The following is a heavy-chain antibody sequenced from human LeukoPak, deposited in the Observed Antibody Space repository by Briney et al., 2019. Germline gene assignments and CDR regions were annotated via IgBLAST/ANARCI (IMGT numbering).Heavy chain of an antibody. CDR3: VKDFGRVRGTPDS. CDR1: GFVFSIYT. CDR2: ISGSGNGFSI. D-gene: IGHD3-16*01. J-gene: IGHJ4*02. V-gene: IGHV3-64D*06. Sequence: GGSLRLSCSASGFVFSIYTMYWVRQTPGKGPEYVSTISGSGNGFSIYYADSVKGRFTISRDDSKSILYLQMNGLRSEDAAVYYCVKDFGRVRGTPDSWGQGTLVTVSS.